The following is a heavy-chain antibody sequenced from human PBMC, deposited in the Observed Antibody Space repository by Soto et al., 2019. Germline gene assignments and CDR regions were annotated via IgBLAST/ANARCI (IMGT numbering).Heavy chain of an antibody. Sequence: SETLSLTCTVSGGSISSSSYYWGWIRQPPGKGLEWIGSIYYSGSTYYNPSLKSRVTISVDTSKNQFSLKLSSVTAADTAVYYCARGKGGTYYYDSSGLPLAFDIWGQGTMVTVSS. CDR3: ARGKGGTYYYDSSGLPLAFDI. J-gene: IGHJ3*02. CDR1: GGSISSSSYY. V-gene: IGHV4-39*07. CDR2: IYYSGST. D-gene: IGHD3-22*01.